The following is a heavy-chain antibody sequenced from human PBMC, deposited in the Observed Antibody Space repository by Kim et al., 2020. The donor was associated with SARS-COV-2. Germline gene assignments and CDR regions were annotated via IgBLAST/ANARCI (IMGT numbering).Heavy chain of an antibody. CDR3: ARGTSIYYDSSGYFASFGS. D-gene: IGHD3-22*01. CDR2: INPNSGGT. V-gene: IGHV1-2*02. J-gene: IGHJ4*02. Sequence: ASVKVSCKASGYTFTGYYMHWVRQAPGQGLEWMGWINPNSGGTNYAQKFQGRVTMTRDTSISTAYMELSRLRSDDTALYYCARGTSIYYDSSGYFASFGSGGQGTLVTVSS. CDR1: GYTFTGYY.